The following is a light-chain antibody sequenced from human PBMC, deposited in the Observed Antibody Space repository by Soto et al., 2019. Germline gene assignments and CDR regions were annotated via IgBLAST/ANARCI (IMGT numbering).Light chain of an antibody. CDR1: SSDVGGYNY. V-gene: IGLV2-14*01. CDR2: EVT. Sequence: QSVLTQPASVSGSPGQSITISCTGTSSDVGGYNYVSWYQLHPGKAPKLILYEVTSRPSGVSDRFSGSKSGNTASLTISGLQAEEEADYYCSSYTSSTAYVFGTGTKVTVL. J-gene: IGLJ1*01. CDR3: SSYTSSTAYV.